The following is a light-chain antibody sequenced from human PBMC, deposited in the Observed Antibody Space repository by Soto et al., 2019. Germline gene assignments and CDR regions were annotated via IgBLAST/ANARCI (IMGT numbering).Light chain of an antibody. Sequence: EIVMTQSPAILSVSPGERATISCRASQSVSSNLAWYQQKPGQAPRLLIYGASTRATGIPARFSGSGSGTEFTLTISSLQSEDFAVYYCQQYNNWPGTFGGGTKVDIK. CDR3: QQYNNWPGT. V-gene: IGKV3-15*01. CDR2: GAS. J-gene: IGKJ4*01. CDR1: QSVSSN.